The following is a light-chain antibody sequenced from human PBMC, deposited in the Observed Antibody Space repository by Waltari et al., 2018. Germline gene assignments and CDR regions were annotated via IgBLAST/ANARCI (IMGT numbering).Light chain of an antibody. CDR3: HHSDSLPYS. V-gene: IGKV6-21*01. CDR2: DAC. CDR1: HTIGGR. Sequence: EIVLTQSPEFQSVTLKEKVTITCRASHTIGGRLHWYHQKPDQSPKILIMDACQSFSGVPSRFSGSGSGTDFTLTIDGLEAEDAATYYCHHSDSLPYSFGQGTKLEIK. J-gene: IGKJ2*03.